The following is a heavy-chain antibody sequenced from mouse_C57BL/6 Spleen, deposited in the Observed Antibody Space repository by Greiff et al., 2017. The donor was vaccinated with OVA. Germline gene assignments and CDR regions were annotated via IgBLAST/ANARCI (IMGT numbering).Heavy chain of an antibody. J-gene: IGHJ2*01. CDR3: TPFFSR. Sequence: EVKLMESGAELVRPGASVKLSCTASGFNIKDDYMHWVKQRPEQGLEWIGWIDPENGDTEYASKFQGKATITADTSSNTAYLQLSSLTSEDTAVYYCTPFFSRWGQGTTLTVSS. CDR2: IDPENGDT. V-gene: IGHV14-4*01. CDR1: GFNIKDDY.